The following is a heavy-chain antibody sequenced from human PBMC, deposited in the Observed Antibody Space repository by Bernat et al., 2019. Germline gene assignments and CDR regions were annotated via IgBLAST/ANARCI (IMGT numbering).Heavy chain of an antibody. V-gene: IGHV3-74*01. Sequence: EVQLVESGGGLVQPGGSLRLSCAASGFTFSSYWMHWVRQAPGKGLVWVSRINSDGSSTSYADSVKGRFTISSDNAKNTLYLQMNSLRAEDTAVYYCAREGDTGGVYYYYGMDVWGQGTTVTVSS. D-gene: IGHD5-18*01. J-gene: IGHJ6*02. CDR2: INSDGSST. CDR1: GFTFSSYW. CDR3: AREGDTGGVYYYYGMDV.